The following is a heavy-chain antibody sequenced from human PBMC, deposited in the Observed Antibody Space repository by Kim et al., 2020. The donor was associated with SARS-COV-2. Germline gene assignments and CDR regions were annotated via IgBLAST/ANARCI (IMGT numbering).Heavy chain of an antibody. J-gene: IGHJ4*02. CDR1: GYSFTSYD. CDR3: ARARGYYYDYVWKSLSFGPADS. CDR2: MTPSSGNT. D-gene: IGHD3-16*01. V-gene: IGHV1-8*01. Sequence: AAVKVSCKASGYSFTSYDINWVRQAAGQGLELLGWMTPSSGNTCYAQKFQGRVTMTSNTSISTVYVELSSRKYEDTAVYYCARARGYYYDYVWKSLSFGPADSWGQGTMAT.